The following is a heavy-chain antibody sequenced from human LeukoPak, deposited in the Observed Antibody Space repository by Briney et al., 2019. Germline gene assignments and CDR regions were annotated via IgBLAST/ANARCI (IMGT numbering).Heavy chain of an antibody. CDR2: IYYRGRT. D-gene: IGHD6-19*01. Sequence: PSEALSLTCTDSVGSIIRSNDYWGWIRQPPGKGLEWIGCIYYRGRTYYNPSLKSRATISVDTPKNQFSLKLTAVAPAATPVFSCERPWLVRWVHFDYWGQGTLVTVSS. CDR1: VGSIIRSNDY. J-gene: IGHJ4*02. V-gene: IGHV4-39*01. CDR3: ERPWLVRWVHFDY.